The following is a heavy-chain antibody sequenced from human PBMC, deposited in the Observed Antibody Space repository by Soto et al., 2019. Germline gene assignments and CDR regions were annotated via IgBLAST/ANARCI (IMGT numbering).Heavy chain of an antibody. V-gene: IGHV1-46*01. CDR2: INPSGGST. CDR3: AAYSGSWYYFDY. CDR1: GYTFTSYY. D-gene: IGHD1-26*01. Sequence: ASVKVSCKASGYTFTSYYMHWVRQAPGQGLEWMGIINPSGGSTSYAQKFQGRVTMTRDTSTSTVYMELSSLRSEDTAVYYCAAYSGSWYYFDYWGQGTLVTVSS. J-gene: IGHJ4*02.